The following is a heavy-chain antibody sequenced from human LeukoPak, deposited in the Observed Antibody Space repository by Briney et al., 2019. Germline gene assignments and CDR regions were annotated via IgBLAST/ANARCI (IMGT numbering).Heavy chain of an antibody. CDR2: INPSGGGT. J-gene: IGHJ6*02. D-gene: IGHD3-10*01. V-gene: IGHV1-46*01. CDR3: ARDSHGFGEWFPYFYGMDV. Sequence: ASVKVSYTASGYSFTKYWMHWVRQAPGQGLEWMGVINPSGGGTTYAQKFQGRVTMTRDTSTSTVYMEMSRLRYEDTAVYYCARDSHGFGEWFPYFYGMDVWGQGTTVTVSS. CDR1: GYSFTKYW.